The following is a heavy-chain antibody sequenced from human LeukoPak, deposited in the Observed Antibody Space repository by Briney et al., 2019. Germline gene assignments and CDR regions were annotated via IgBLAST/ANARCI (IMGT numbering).Heavy chain of an antibody. CDR2: IKQDGSVK. V-gene: IGHV3-7*04. Sequence: PGGSLRLSCAASGFTFSSYRMSWVRQAPGKGLEWVANIKQDGSVKYYLDSVKGRFTISRDNPKNSLYLQMNSLRAEDTAIYYCARDYYGSGRYLDYFDYWGQGTPVTVSS. J-gene: IGHJ4*02. CDR3: ARDYYGSGRYLDYFDY. CDR1: GFTFSSYR. D-gene: IGHD3-10*01.